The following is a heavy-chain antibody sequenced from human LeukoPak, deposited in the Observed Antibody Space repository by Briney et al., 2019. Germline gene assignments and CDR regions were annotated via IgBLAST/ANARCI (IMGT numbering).Heavy chain of an antibody. CDR3: ARDLGATLDY. D-gene: IGHD1-26*01. CDR1: GGSISRTSHY. V-gene: IGHV4-39*07. J-gene: IGHJ4*02. CDR2: LYYSGST. Sequence: PSETLSLTCTVSGGSISRTSHYWGWIRQPPGKGLEWIGSLYYSGSTYYNSSLESRVTISVDTSRTQFSLKLSSVTAADTAVYYCARDLGATLDYWGQGTLVTVSS.